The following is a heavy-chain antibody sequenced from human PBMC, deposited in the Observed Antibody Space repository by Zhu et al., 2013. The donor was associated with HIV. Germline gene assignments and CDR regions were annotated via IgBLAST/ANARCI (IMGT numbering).Heavy chain of an antibody. V-gene: IGHV1-18*04. CDR3: ARDHPLRFLEWSDNLDYYYYYGMDV. CDR1: GYTFTSYG. D-gene: IGHD3-3*01. J-gene: IGHJ6*02. CDR2: ISAYNGNT. Sequence: QVQLVQSGAEVKKPGASVKVSCKASGYTFTSYGISWVRQAPGQGLEWMGWISAYNGNTNYAQKLQGRVTMTTDTSTSTAYMELRSLRSDDTAVYYCARDHPLRFLEWSDNLDYYYYYGMDVWGQGTTVTVSS.